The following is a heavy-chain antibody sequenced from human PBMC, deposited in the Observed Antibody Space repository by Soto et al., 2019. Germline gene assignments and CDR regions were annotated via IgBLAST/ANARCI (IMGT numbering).Heavy chain of an antibody. J-gene: IGHJ6*02. D-gene: IGHD3-10*01. CDR3: ARDPLGFGKLLSYYYGMDV. CDR1: GGSVSSGSYY. CDR2: IYYSGST. Sequence: SATLSLTCTVSGGSVSSGSYYWSWIRQPPGKGLEWIGYIYYSGSTNYNPSLKSRVTISVDTPKNQFPLKLSSVPAADTAVYYCARDPLGFGKLLSYYYGMDVWGQGTTVTVSS. V-gene: IGHV4-61*01.